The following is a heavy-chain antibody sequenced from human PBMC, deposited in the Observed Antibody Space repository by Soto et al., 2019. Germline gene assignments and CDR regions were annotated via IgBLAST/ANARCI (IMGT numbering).Heavy chain of an antibody. CDR3: ARGLGRAYYDSSSYFHLDY. D-gene: IGHD3-22*01. Sequence: GGSTKFADSVKGRFTISRDNSKNTLYLQMNSLRAEDTAVYYCARGLGRAYYDSSSYFHLDYWGQGTLVTVSS. V-gene: IGHV3-53*01. J-gene: IGHJ4*02. CDR2: GGST.